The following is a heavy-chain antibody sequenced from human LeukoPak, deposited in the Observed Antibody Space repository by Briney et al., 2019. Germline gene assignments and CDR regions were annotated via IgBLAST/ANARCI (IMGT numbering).Heavy chain of an antibody. CDR1: GGSISSSSYY. Sequence: KTSETLSLTCTVSGGSISSSSYYWSWIRQPAGKGLEWIGRIYTSGSTNYNPSLKSRVTMSVDTSKNQFSLKLSSVTAADTAVYYCGRDIGYDYVWGSYRSGGDYFDYWGQGTLVTVSS. J-gene: IGHJ4*02. CDR2: IYTSGST. V-gene: IGHV4-61*02. D-gene: IGHD3-16*02. CDR3: GRDIGYDYVWGSYRSGGDYFDY.